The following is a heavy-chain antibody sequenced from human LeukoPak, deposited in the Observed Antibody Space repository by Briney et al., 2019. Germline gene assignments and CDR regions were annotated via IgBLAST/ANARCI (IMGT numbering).Heavy chain of an antibody. D-gene: IGHD3-10*01. V-gene: IGHV3-23*01. CDR1: GFTFSSYA. CDR3: ARETYYYGSGSYYQYYYYGMDV. J-gene: IGHJ6*02. Sequence: GGSLRLSCAASGFTFSSYAMSWVRQAPGKGLEWVSAISGSGGSTYYADSVKGRFTISRDNSKNTLYLQMNSLRAEDTAVYYCARETYYYGSGSYYQYYYYGMDVWGQGTTVTVSS. CDR2: ISGSGGST.